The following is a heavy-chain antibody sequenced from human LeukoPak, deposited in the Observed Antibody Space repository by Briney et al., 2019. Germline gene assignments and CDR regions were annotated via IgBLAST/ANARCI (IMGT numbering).Heavy chain of an antibody. D-gene: IGHD5-12*01. Sequence: SETLSLTCTVSGGSISSYYWSWIRQPPGKGLEWIGYIYYSGSTNYNPSLKSRVTISVDTPKNQFSLKLSSVTAADTAVYYCARDRGATHNAFDIWGQGTMVTVSS. CDR2: IYYSGST. CDR3: ARDRGATHNAFDI. J-gene: IGHJ3*02. CDR1: GGSISSYY. V-gene: IGHV4-59*01.